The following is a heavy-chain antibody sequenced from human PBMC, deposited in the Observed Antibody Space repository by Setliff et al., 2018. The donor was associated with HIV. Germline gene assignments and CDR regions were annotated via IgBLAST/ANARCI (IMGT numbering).Heavy chain of an antibody. D-gene: IGHD2-8*01. CDR1: GGTFSSYV. CDR3: ARKYCTNGVCYKTGEFDY. Sequence: SVKVSCKASGGTFSSYVISWVRQAPGQGLEWMGGIIPIFGTANNAQKFQGSVTITADESTSTAYMELSSLRSDDTAVYYCARKYCTNGVCYKTGEFDYWGQGTLVTVSS. V-gene: IGHV1-69*13. J-gene: IGHJ4*02. CDR2: IIPIFGTA.